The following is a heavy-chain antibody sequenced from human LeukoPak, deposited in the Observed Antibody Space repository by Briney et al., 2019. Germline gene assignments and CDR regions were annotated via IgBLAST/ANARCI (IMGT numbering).Heavy chain of an antibody. Sequence: SVKVSCKGTGGTFSSYAISWVRQAPGQGLEWMGGIIPIFGTANYAQKFQGRVTITADESTSTAYMELSSLRSEDTAVYYCASSAVHGDAFDIWGQGTMVTVSS. V-gene: IGHV1-69*13. J-gene: IGHJ3*02. D-gene: IGHD6-25*01. CDR3: ASSAVHGDAFDI. CDR2: IIPIFGTA. CDR1: GGTFSSYA.